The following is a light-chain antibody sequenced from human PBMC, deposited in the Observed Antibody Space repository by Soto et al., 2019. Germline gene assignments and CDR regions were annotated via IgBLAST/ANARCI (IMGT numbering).Light chain of an antibody. J-gene: IGLJ1*01. V-gene: IGLV2-8*01. CDR2: EVS. CDR1: SSDVGGYDY. Sequence: QSVLTQPPSASVSPGQSVTISCTGTSSDVGGYDYVSWYKQHPGKAPKLMIYEVSKRPSGVPDRFSGSKSGNTSALTVSGLQAEDEADYYCSSYVGTNSYVFGTGTK. CDR3: SSYVGTNSYV.